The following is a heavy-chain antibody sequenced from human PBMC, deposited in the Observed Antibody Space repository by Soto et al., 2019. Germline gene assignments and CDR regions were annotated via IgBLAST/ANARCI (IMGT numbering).Heavy chain of an antibody. CDR2: ISSNSAYI. J-gene: IGHJ5*02. V-gene: IGHV3-21*01. CDR3: TRDASRDSSARGWFDP. Sequence: GGSLRLSCAASGFTFRSFTMNWVRQAPGKGLEWVSTISSNSAYIYYTDALRGRSTISRDNAKNSLHLQMNSLRAEDTAVYYYTRDASRDSSARGWFDPWGPGTLVTSPQ. D-gene: IGHD6-13*01. CDR1: GFTFRSFT.